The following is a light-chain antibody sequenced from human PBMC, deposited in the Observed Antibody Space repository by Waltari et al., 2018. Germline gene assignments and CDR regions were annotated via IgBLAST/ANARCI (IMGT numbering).Light chain of an antibody. V-gene: IGKV1-39*01. CDR1: QSSSGY. CDR2: AAS. J-gene: IGKJ1*01. CDR3: QQSYSTLGWT. Sequence: DIQMTQSPSSLSASVGDKVNITCRASQSSSGYLNWYQQKPGKAPKLLIYAASSLQSGVPSRFSGSGSGTDFTLTISSLQPEDFAIYYCQQSYSTLGWTFGQGTKVEIK.